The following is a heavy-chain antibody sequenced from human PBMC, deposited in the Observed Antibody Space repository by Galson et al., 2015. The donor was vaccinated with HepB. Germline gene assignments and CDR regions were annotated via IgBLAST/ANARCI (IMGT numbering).Heavy chain of an antibody. CDR1: GYTFTGYY. J-gene: IGHJ5*02. Sequence: SVKVSCKASGYTFTGYYMHWVRQAPGQGLEWMGRTNPNSGGTNYAQKFQGRVTMTRDTSISTAYMELSRLRSDDTAVYYCARGVRQQLPRFDPWGQGTLVTVSS. D-gene: IGHD6-13*01. CDR2: TNPNSGGT. V-gene: IGHV1-2*06. CDR3: ARGVRQQLPRFDP.